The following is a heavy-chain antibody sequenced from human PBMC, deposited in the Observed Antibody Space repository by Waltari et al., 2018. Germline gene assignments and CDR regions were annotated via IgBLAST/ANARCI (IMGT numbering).Heavy chain of an antibody. CDR3: ATVVIRFGDPY. D-gene: IGHD3-10*02. J-gene: IGHJ4*02. CDR1: GYTLTELS. CDR2: FDREDGET. Sequence: QVQLVQSGAEVKKPGASVKVSCKVSGYTLTELSLHWVRQAPGKGLEWMGGFDREDGETIYAQKFQGRVTMTEETSTCTAYMELSSLRSENTAVYYCATVVIRFGDPYWGQGTLVTVSA. V-gene: IGHV1-24*01.